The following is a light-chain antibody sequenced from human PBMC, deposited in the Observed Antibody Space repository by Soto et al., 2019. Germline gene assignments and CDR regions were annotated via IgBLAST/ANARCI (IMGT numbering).Light chain of an antibody. V-gene: IGKV2D-29*02. J-gene: IGKJ5*01. CDR3: MQSTQLPPT. CDR1: QSLLHITGETF. Sequence: DVVMPHTPLSLSVAPGQPASISCKSSQSLLHITGETFLFWYLQKPGQSPQLLIYEVSTRVSGVPDRFSGSGSGTDFTLEISRVETDDVGIYYGMQSTQLPPTFGQGTRLGIE. CDR2: EVS.